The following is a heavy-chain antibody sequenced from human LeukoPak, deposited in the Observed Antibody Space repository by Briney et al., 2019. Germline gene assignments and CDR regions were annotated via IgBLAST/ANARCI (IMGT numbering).Heavy chain of an antibody. D-gene: IGHD6-19*01. CDR2: ISYHGSYK. Sequence: GGSLRLSCAASGFIFSTYDMHWVRQAPGKGLEWVALISYHGSYKFYADSVKGRFTISRDNSKNTLYLQMNSLRAEDTAVYYCAKDVGSGWFPQGEYWGRGTLVTVSS. J-gene: IGHJ4*02. CDR1: GFIFSTYD. V-gene: IGHV3-30*18. CDR3: AKDVGSGWFPQGEY.